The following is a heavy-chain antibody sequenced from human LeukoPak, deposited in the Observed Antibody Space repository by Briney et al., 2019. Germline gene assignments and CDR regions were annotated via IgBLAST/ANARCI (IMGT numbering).Heavy chain of an antibody. CDR1: GFTFSSYA. V-gene: IGHV3-23*01. J-gene: IGHJ4*02. CDR2: ISGSGGST. Sequence: PGGSLRLSCAASGFTFSSYAMSWVRQAPGKGLEWVSAISGSGGSTYYADSVKGRFTISRDNSKNTLYLQMNSLRAEDTAVYYCAKAPRRALLGYCSSTSCSYLDYWGQGTLVTVSS. D-gene: IGHD2-2*01. CDR3: AKAPRRALLGYCSSTSCSYLDY.